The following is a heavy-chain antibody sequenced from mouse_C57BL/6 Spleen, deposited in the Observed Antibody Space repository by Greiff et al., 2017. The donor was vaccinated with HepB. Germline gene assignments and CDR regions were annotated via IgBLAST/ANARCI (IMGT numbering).Heavy chain of an antibody. J-gene: IGHJ4*01. V-gene: IGHV1-82*01. CDR1: GYAFSSSW. CDR3: ARTVVDRYYYAMDY. D-gene: IGHD1-1*01. Sequence: VQLQQSGPELVKPGASVKISCKASGYAFSSSWMNWVKQRPGKGLEWIGRIYPGDGDTNYNGKFKGKATLTADKSSSTAYMQLSSLTSEDSAVYFWARTVVDRYYYAMDYWGQGTSVTVSS. CDR2: IYPGDGDT.